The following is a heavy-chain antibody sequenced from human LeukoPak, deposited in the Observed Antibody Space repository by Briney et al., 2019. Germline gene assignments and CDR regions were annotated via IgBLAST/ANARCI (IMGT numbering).Heavy chain of an antibody. D-gene: IGHD3-22*01. CDR1: GGSITSYY. V-gene: IGHV4-4*07. CDR2: IYTSGST. J-gene: IGHJ6*02. CDR3: ARCPYNYDTSGALYYYGMDV. Sequence: PSETLSLTCTVSGGSITSYYWSWIRQPAGKGLEWIGRIYTSGSTNYNPSLKSRVTMSVDTYRTQFSLKLSSVTAADTAVYYCARCPYNYDTSGALYYYGMDVWGQGTTVTVSS.